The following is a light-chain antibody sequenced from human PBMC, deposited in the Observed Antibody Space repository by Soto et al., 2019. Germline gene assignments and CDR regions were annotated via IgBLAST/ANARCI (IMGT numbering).Light chain of an antibody. J-gene: IGLJ1*01. CDR2: DVS. CDR3: TSYAGTYSFFYV. Sequence: QSVLTQPPSVSGSPGHSVAISCTGTSSDVGSYNRVSWYQQPPGSAPKLMIYDVSNRPSGVPDRFSGSKSGNTASLTVSGPQAEDEADYYCTSYAGTYSFFYVFGTGTKVTVL. CDR1: SSDVGSYNR. V-gene: IGLV2-18*02.